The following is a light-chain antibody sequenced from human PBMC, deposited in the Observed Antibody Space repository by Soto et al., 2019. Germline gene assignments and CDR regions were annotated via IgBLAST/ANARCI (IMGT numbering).Light chain of an antibody. J-gene: IGLJ3*02. V-gene: IGLV1-40*01. CDR1: SSNLGAGYD. CDR2: GNR. Sequence: QSVLTQPPLVSGAPGQRVTLSCTGNSSNLGAGYDVHWYKQVPGAAPKLVIFGNRNRPSGVPERFSGSKSGTSASLAITGLQAEDEADYYCQAYDYSLTASVFGGGTKLTVL. CDR3: QAYDYSLTASV.